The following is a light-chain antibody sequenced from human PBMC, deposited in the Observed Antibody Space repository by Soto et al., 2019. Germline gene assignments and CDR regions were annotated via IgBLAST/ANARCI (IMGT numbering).Light chain of an antibody. CDR3: QQYGSSPIT. V-gene: IGKV3-20*01. Sequence: EIVLTQSPGTLSLSPGERATLSCRASQSVSSRLAWYQQKPGLAPRLLISGASSRATGIPDRFSGSGSATDFTLTISRLEPEDFALYYCQQYGSSPITFGHGTRLEIK. CDR1: QSVSSR. CDR2: GAS. J-gene: IGKJ5*01.